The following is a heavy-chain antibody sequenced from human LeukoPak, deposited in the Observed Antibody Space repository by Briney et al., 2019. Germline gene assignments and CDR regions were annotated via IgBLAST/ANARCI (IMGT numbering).Heavy chain of an antibody. V-gene: IGHV3-74*01. J-gene: IGHJ3*02. CDR3: ARGGYGPDGAFDI. CDR1: GFTFSSYW. D-gene: IGHD5-18*01. Sequence: GGSLRLSCAASGFTFSSYWMHWVRQAPGKGLVWVSRINSDGSSTSYADSVKGRFTISRDNAKNTLYLQMNSLRAEDTAVYYCARGGYGPDGAFDIWGQGTMVTVSS. CDR2: INSDGSST.